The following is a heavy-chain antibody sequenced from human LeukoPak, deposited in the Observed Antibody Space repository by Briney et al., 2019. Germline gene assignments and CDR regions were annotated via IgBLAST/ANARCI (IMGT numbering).Heavy chain of an antibody. D-gene: IGHD3-9*01. CDR1: GFTFSSYS. CDR3: ARVRVDYDILTGPPGY. V-gene: IGHV3-21*01. CDR2: ISSSSSYI. J-gene: IGHJ4*02. Sequence: PGGSLRLSCAASGFTFSSYSMNWVRQAPGKGLEWVSSISSSSSYIYYADSVKGRFTISRDNAKNSLYLQMNSLRAEDTAVYYCARVRVDYDILTGPPGYWGQGTLVTVSS.